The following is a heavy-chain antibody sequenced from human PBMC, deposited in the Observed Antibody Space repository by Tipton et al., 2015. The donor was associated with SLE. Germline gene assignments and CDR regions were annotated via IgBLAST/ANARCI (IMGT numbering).Heavy chain of an antibody. CDR3: ASLAGTYSSYFRDY. Sequence: TLSLTCNVSGYSIRNGYYWGWIRQAPGKGLEWTGTIHHSGITYYNPSLKSRVTISVDTSKNQFSLKLTSVTAADTAVYYCASLAGTYSSYFRDYWGRGALVSVSS. CDR2: IHHSGIT. CDR1: GYSIRNGYY. D-gene: IGHD1-26*01. J-gene: IGHJ4*02. V-gene: IGHV4-38-2*02.